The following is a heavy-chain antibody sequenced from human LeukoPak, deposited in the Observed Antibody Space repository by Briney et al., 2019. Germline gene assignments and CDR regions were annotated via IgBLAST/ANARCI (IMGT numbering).Heavy chain of an antibody. D-gene: IGHD3-22*01. J-gene: IGHJ4*02. Sequence: SVKVSCKASGFTFTRSAMQRVRQDRGQRLELIGYIVVGSVNTNYAQKFQERVTITSDMSTRTAYMALSSLRSEDTAVYYCAANTYYYDGSGYLDYWGQGALFTVSS. CDR1: GFTFTRSA. V-gene: IGHV1-58*02. CDR2: IVVGSVNT. CDR3: AANTYYYDGSGYLDY.